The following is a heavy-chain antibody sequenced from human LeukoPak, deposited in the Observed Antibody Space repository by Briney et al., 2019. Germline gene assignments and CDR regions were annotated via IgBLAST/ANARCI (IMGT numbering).Heavy chain of an antibody. CDR1: GYTFTYRH. CDR2: ITPFNGNT. J-gene: IGHJ4*02. V-gene: IGHV1-45*02. CDR3: ANSPDSSDYKH. D-gene: IGHD3-22*01. Sequence: SVKVSCKASGYTFTYRHLHWVRQAPGQALEWMGWITPFNGNTNYAQKFQDRVIITRDRSMSTAYMEMSSLRSEDTAMYYCANSPDSSDYKHWGQGTLVTVSS.